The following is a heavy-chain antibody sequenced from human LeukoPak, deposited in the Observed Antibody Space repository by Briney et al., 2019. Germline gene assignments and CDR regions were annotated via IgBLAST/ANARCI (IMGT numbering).Heavy chain of an antibody. CDR2: IKEDGSEM. CDR1: GFTFTDHW. CDR3: ARDSRPRGGSCFDH. Sequence: GGSLRLSCAASGFTFTDHWMSWVRQTPGKGLAWVANIKEDGSEMFYVDFVKGRFTISRDDAINSVYLQMNNLTAEDTAVYYCARDSRPRGGSCFDHWGQGALVIVSS. J-gene: IGHJ4*02. D-gene: IGHD2-15*01. V-gene: IGHV3-7*01.